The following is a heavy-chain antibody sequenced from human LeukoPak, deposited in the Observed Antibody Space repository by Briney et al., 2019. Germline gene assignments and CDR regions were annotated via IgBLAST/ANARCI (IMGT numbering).Heavy chain of an antibody. CDR1: GDSISSYY. J-gene: IGHJ3*02. D-gene: IGHD2-2*01. CDR3: ARYQKGGGAFDI. Sequence: SETLSLTCTVSGDSISSYYWGWIRQPPGKGLEWIGYIYYSGSTNCSPSLKSRATISVDTSKNQFSLKLSSVTAADTAVYYCARYQKGGGAFDIWGQGTKVTVSS. CDR2: IYYSGST. V-gene: IGHV4-59*01.